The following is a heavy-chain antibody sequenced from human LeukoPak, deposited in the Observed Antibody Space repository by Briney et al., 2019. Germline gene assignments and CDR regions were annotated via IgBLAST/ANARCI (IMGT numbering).Heavy chain of an antibody. CDR1: GLIFRSYW. V-gene: IGHV3-7*01. Sequence: GGSLRLSCEVSGLIFRSYWMSWVRQAPGKGLEWVANINQDGSEKYFVDSVRGRFTISRDNAKDSLHLQMNTLRAEDTAVYYCARERDGRFFDYWGQGTLVTVSS. D-gene: IGHD5-24*01. CDR2: INQDGSEK. J-gene: IGHJ4*02. CDR3: ARERDGRFFDY.